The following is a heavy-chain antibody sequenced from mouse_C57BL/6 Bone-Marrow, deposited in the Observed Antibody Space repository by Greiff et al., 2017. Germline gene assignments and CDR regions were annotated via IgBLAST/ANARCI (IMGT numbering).Heavy chain of an antibody. CDR2: IYPGGGYT. J-gene: IGHJ4*01. Sequence: VKLMESGAELVRPGTSVKMSCKASGYTFTNYWIGWAKQRPGHGLEWIGDIYPGGGYTNYNEKFKGKATLTADKSSSTAYMQFSSLTSEDSAIYYCARWGPYSKNAMGYWGQGTSVTVSS. D-gene: IGHD2-5*01. CDR3: ARWGPYSKNAMGY. CDR1: GYTFTNYW. V-gene: IGHV1-63*01.